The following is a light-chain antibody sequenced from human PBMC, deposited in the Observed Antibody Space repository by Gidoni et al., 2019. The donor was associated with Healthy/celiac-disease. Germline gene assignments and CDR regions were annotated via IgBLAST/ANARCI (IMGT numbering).Light chain of an antibody. J-gene: IGKJ1*01. CDR2: DAS. Sequence: DIQMTQSPSTLSASVGDRVTITCRASQSISSWLAWYQQKPGKAPKLLIYDASSVESGCPSRFSGSGSGTEFTLTSSSLQPDDFATYYCQQYNSYSSGFGQGTKVEIK. V-gene: IGKV1-5*01. CDR3: QQYNSYSSG. CDR1: QSISSW.